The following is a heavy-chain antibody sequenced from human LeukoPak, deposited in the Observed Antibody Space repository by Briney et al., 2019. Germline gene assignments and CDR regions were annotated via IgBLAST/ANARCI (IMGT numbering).Heavy chain of an antibody. Sequence: PSETLSLTCTVSGGSISSSSYYWGWIRQPPGKGREWIGSIYYSGSTYYNPSLKSRVTISVDTSKNQFSLKLSSVTAADTAVYYCARNSLTVTTYYFDYWGQGTLLTVSS. D-gene: IGHD4-17*01. CDR3: ARNSLTVTTYYFDY. CDR2: IYYSGST. V-gene: IGHV4-39*01. J-gene: IGHJ4*02. CDR1: GGSISSSSYY.